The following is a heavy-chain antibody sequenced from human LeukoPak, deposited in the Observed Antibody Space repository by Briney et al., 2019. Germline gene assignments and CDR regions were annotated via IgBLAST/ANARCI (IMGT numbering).Heavy chain of an antibody. V-gene: IGHV1-2*06. J-gene: IGHJ4*02. CDR2: INPNSGGT. CDR3: ARHTTRDPRPLSLLLPEDSY. Sequence: GASVKVSCKASGYTFTGYYMHWVRQAPGQGLEWMGRINPNSGGTNYAQKFQGRVTMTRDTSISTAYMELSRLRSDDTAVYYCARHTTRDPRPLSLLLPEDSYWGQGTLVTVSS. D-gene: IGHD2-15*01. CDR1: GYTFTGYY.